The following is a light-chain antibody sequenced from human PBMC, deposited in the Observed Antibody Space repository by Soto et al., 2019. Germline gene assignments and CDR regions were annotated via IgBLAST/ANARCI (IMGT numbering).Light chain of an antibody. J-gene: IGKJ5*01. Sequence: DIQMTQSPSALSASVGDRVPITCRASQSIGSWLAWYQQKPGKAPKLLIYEVSSLESGVPSRFSGSGSGTEFTLTISSLQPDDFATYHCQQGYTTPITFGQGTRLEIK. CDR1: QSIGSW. CDR2: EVS. V-gene: IGKV1-5*01. CDR3: QQGYTTPIT.